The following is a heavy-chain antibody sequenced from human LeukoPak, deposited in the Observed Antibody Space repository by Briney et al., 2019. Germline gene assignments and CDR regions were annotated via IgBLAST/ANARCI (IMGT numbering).Heavy chain of an antibody. V-gene: IGHV3-48*01. J-gene: IGHJ4*02. D-gene: IGHD6-13*01. CDR2: ISSSSSTI. CDR3: AMAPAAADFDY. Sequence: GGSLRLSCAASGFTFSSYSMNWVRQAPGKGLEWVSYISSSSSTIYYADSVKGRFTISRDNAKNSLYLQMNSLRAEDTAVYYCAMAPAAADFDYWGQGTLVTVSS. CDR1: GFTFSSYS.